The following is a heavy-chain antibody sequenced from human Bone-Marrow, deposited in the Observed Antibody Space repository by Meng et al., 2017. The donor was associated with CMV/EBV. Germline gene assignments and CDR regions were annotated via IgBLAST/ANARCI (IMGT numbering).Heavy chain of an antibody. CDR2: IKQDGSEK. J-gene: IGHJ5*02. V-gene: IGHV3-7*01. D-gene: IGHD6-19*01. CDR3: ARGGHSSGWYPP. CDR1: GSTVNNNY. Sequence: GESLKISCAASGSTVNNNYMTWVRQAPGKGLEWVANIKQDGSEKYYVDSVKGRFTISRDNAKNSLYLQMNSLRAEDTAVYYCARGGHSSGWYPPWGQGTLVTVSS.